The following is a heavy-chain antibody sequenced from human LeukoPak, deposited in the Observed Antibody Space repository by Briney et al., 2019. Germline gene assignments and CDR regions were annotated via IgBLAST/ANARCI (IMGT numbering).Heavy chain of an antibody. CDR1: GFTFSSYW. CDR3: ARDRVYSSGWYGDAFDI. J-gene: IGHJ3*02. Sequence: HAGGSLRLSCAASGFTFSSYWMSWVRQAPGKGLEWVANIKQDGSEKYYVDYVKGRFTISRDNAKNSLYLQMNSLRAEDTAVYYCARDRVYSSGWYGDAFDIWGQGTMVTVSS. CDR2: IKQDGSEK. D-gene: IGHD6-19*01. V-gene: IGHV3-7*01.